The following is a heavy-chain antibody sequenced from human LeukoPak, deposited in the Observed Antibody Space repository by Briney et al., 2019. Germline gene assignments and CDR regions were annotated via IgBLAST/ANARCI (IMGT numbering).Heavy chain of an antibody. CDR2: IYYSGST. J-gene: IGHJ4*02. CDR1: GGSISSSSYY. Sequence: SETLSLTCTVSGGSISSSSYYWGWIRQPPGKGLEWIGSIYYSGSTYYNPSLKSRVTISVDTSKNQFSLKLSSVTAADTAVYYCASEIVGAIDYRGQGTLATVSS. V-gene: IGHV4-39*01. D-gene: IGHD1-26*01. CDR3: ASEIVGAIDY.